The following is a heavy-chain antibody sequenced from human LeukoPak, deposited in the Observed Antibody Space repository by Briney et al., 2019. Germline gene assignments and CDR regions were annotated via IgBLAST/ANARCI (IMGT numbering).Heavy chain of an antibody. J-gene: IGHJ4*02. CDR3: AKLLGTATTFDY. V-gene: IGHV3-7*01. D-gene: IGHD5-24*01. CDR1: GFTFSRSW. Sequence: PGGSLRLSCEASGFTFSRSWMSWVRQAPGKGLEWVASINPDGSQKHHVDSVKGRFTISRDNTRNSVYLQMNSLGGEDTAVYYCAKLLGTATTFDYWGQGTLLTVSS. CDR2: INPDGSQK.